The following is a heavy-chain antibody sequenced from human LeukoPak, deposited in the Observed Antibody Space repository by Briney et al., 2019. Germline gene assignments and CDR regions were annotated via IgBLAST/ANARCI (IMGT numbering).Heavy chain of an antibody. J-gene: IGHJ5*02. CDR1: GYTFTSYD. CDR3: ARGKVYYYDSSGYQDRNNWFDP. D-gene: IGHD3-22*01. Sequence: ASVKVSCKASGYTFTSYDINWVRQATGQGLEWMGWMNPNSGNTGYAQKFQGRVTMTRNTSISTAYMELSSLRSEDTALYYCARGKVYYYDSSGYQDRNNWFDPWGQGTLVTVSS. CDR2: MNPNSGNT. V-gene: IGHV1-8*01.